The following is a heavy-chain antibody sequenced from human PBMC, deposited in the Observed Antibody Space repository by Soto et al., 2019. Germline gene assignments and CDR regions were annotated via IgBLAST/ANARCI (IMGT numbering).Heavy chain of an antibody. Sequence: PSETLSLTCTVSGASISSAAYYWSWIRQRPGEGLEWIGFISYSGYTFQNPSLKSRLLLSVATSKNQFSLELSFVTAADTAVYYCARGPTPSWSSYRFSYFDSWGPGSLVTVSS. CDR1: GASISSAAYY. CDR3: ARGPTPSWSSYRFSYFDS. J-gene: IGHJ4*01. D-gene: IGHD3-16*02. V-gene: IGHV4-31*03. CDR2: ISYSGYT.